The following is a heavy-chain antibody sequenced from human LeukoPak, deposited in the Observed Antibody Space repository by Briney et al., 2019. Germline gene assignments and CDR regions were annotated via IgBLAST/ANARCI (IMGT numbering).Heavy chain of an antibody. Sequence: SQTLSLTCTVSGGSISSGDYYWSWIRQPPGEGLEWIGYIYYSGSTYYNPSLKSRVTISVDTSKNQFSLKLSSVTAADTAVYYCAGGGYCSSTSCPSGWFDPWGQGTLVTVSS. D-gene: IGHD2-2*01. V-gene: IGHV4-30-4*01. J-gene: IGHJ5*02. CDR1: GGSISSGDYY. CDR2: IYYSGST. CDR3: AGGGYCSSTSCPSGWFDP.